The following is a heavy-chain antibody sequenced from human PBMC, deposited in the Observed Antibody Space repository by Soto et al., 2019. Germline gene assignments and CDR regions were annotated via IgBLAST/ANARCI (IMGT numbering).Heavy chain of an antibody. CDR1: GFTFSSYA. Sequence: GGSLRLSCAASGFTFSSYAMSWVRQAPGKGLEWVSAISGSGGSTYYADSVKGRFTISRDNAKNSLHLQMNSLRAEDTALYYCTKGAWAIVTAAYDAFDIWGQGTMVTVSS. V-gene: IGHV3-23*01. J-gene: IGHJ3*02. D-gene: IGHD2-2*01. CDR3: TKGAWAIVTAAYDAFDI. CDR2: ISGSGGST.